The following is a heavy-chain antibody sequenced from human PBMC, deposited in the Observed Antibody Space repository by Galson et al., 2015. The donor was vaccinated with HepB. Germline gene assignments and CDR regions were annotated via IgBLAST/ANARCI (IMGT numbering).Heavy chain of an antibody. D-gene: IGHD6-6*01. CDR3: ASGPDVVVQPGAMDV. Sequence: SVKVSCKVSGSTYRTSALYWVRQAPGQGLEWMGSFSPTFGSANSAQKFQGRISIIADRSATTGSMELSRLISEDTALYFCASGPDVVVQPGAMDVWGQGTSVTVSS. CDR1: GSTYRTSA. J-gene: IGHJ6*02. CDR2: FSPTFGSA. V-gene: IGHV1-69*06.